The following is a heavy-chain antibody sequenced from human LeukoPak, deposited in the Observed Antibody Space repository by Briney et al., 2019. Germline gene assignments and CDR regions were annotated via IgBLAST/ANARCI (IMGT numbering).Heavy chain of an antibody. J-gene: IGHJ4*02. Sequence: PGESLKISCKGSGYSFTSYWISWVRQMPGKGLEWMGRTVPSDSYTNYSPSFQGHVTISADKSISTAYLQWSSLKASDTAMYYCARSFHTIAAAGTPGYWGQGTLVTVSS. D-gene: IGHD6-13*01. V-gene: IGHV5-10-1*01. CDR1: GYSFTSYW. CDR3: ARSFHTIAAAGTPGY. CDR2: TVPSDSYT.